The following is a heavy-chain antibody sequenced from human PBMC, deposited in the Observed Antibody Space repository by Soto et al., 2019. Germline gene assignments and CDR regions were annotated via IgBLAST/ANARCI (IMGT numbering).Heavy chain of an antibody. J-gene: IGHJ3*02. CDR3: AREGGLRPGGGGTEPLDI. D-gene: IGHD5-12*01. CDR2: INPNGGST. V-gene: IGHV1-46*01. CDR1: GYSFTSQY. Sequence: QVQLVQSGAEVEKPGASVKISCKASGYSFTSQYVHWVRQAPGQGLEWMGIINPNGGSTTYAQKFPGRDTRTRDTSQSPGPRGRGSLASGDPAVYYCAREGGLRPGGGGTEPLDIWGQGTMVTVAS.